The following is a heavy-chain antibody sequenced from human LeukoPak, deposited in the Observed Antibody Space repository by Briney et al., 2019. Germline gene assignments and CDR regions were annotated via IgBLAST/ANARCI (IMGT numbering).Heavy chain of an antibody. V-gene: IGHV4-4*09. D-gene: IGHD1-26*01. CDR1: GDSISSYY. Sequence: SETLSLTCTVSGDSISSYYWSWIRQPPGKGLEWIAYIYHGGTNNYNPSLKSRVTISSDTSKNQFSLRLSSVTAAVTAVYYCARSGSQRYGGAFDDWGQGTLVTVSS. J-gene: IGHJ4*02. CDR3: ARSGSQRYGGAFDD. CDR2: IYHGGTN.